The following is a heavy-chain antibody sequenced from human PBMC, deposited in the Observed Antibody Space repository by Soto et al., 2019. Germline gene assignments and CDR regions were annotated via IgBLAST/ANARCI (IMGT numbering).Heavy chain of an antibody. D-gene: IGHD2-21*02. Sequence: QITLKESGPTLVRPTQTLTLTCTFSGFSLSTSGVGVGWIRQPPGKALEWLALIYWDDDKRYSPSLKSRLTITTDTSKNQVVLTMPNMDPVDTATYYCAHSRCGGDCLQSYSSHYYYGMDVWGQGTTVTVSS. V-gene: IGHV2-5*02. CDR2: IYWDDDK. CDR3: AHSRCGGDCLQSYSSHYYYGMDV. J-gene: IGHJ6*02. CDR1: GFSLSTSGVG.